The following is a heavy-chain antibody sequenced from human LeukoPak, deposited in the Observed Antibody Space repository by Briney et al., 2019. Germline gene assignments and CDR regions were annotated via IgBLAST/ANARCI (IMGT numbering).Heavy chain of an antibody. CDR1: GFTFSSYS. CDR2: VTGTGSST. CDR3: TKSNNWNYEH. J-gene: IGHJ4*02. Sequence: PGGSLRLSCAASGFTFSSYSMNCVRQATGKGLEWVSTVTGTGSSTYYADSVKGRFTISRDNSKNTLYLQMNSLRAEDTAVYYCTKSNNWNYEHWGQGTLVCVSS. D-gene: IGHD1-7*01. V-gene: IGHV3-23*01.